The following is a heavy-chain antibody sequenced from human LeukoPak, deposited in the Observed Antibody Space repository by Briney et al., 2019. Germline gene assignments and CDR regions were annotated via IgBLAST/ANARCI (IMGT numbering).Heavy chain of an antibody. J-gene: IGHJ3*02. V-gene: IGHV3-48*03. CDR3: ARWDYGDYGHDAFDI. CDR1: GFTFSSNE. CDR2: ISSSGSTI. D-gene: IGHD4-17*01. Sequence: PPGGSLRLSCAASGFTFSSNEMNWVRQAPGKGLEWVSYISSSGSTIYYADSVKGRFTISRDNAKNSLYLQMNSLRAEDTAVYYCARWDYGDYGHDAFDIWGQGTMVTVSS.